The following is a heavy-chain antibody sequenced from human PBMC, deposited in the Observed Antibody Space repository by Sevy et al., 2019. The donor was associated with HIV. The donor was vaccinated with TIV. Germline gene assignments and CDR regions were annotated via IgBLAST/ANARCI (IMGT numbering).Heavy chain of an antibody. D-gene: IGHD2-21*02. CDR1: GFTFSSYA. Sequence: GGSLRLSCAASGFTFSSYAMSWVRQAPGKGLEWVSAISGSGGSTYYADSVKGRFTISRDNSKNTLYLQMNNLRAEDTAVYYCAKGTPSAYCGGDCYHTDSEFDYWGQGTLVTVSS. J-gene: IGHJ4*02. CDR2: ISGSGGST. CDR3: AKGTPSAYCGGDCYHTDSEFDY. V-gene: IGHV3-23*01.